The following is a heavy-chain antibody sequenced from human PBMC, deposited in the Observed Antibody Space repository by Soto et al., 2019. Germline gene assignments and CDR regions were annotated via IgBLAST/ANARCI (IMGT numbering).Heavy chain of an antibody. V-gene: IGHV1-3*01. CDR2: INAGNGNT. J-gene: IGHJ5*02. CDR3: TRPFISSQEGLDL. D-gene: IGHD6-13*01. CDR1: GYTFTSYA. Sequence: ASVKVSCKASGYTFTSYAMHWVHQAPGQRLEWMGWINAGNGNTKYSQKFQGRVTITRDTSASTAYMELSSLRSDDTAVYYCTRPFISSQEGLDLWGQGTLVTGS.